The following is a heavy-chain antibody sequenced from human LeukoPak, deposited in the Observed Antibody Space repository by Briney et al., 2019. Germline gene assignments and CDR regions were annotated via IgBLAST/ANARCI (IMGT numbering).Heavy chain of an antibody. CDR1: GYTFTSYG. V-gene: IGHV1-18*01. CDR2: ISAYNGNT. CDR3: ASLQWELLLNFDY. Sequence: ASVKVSCKASGYTFTSYGISWVRQAPGQGLEWMGWISAYNGNTNYAQKLQGRVTMTSDTSTSTAYMELGSLRSDDTAVYYCASLQWELLLNFDYWGQGTLVTVSS. J-gene: IGHJ4*02. D-gene: IGHD1-26*01.